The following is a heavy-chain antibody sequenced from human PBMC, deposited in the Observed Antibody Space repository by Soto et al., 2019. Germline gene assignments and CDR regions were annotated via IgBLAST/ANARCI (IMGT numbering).Heavy chain of an antibody. D-gene: IGHD5-12*01. CDR2: ISYDGSNK. CDR1: GFTFSSYA. J-gene: IGHJ4*02. Sequence: QVQLVESGGGVVQPGRSLRLSCAASGFTFSSYAMHWVRQAPGKGLEWVAVISYDGSNKYYADSVKGRFTISRDNSKNTLYLQMNSLRAEDTAVYYCAGSQKRWLQKLMDYWGQGTLVTVSS. V-gene: IGHV3-30-3*01. CDR3: AGSQKRWLQKLMDY.